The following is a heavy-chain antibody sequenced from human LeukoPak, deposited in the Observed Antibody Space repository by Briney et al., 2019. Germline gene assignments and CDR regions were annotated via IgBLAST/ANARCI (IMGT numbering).Heavy chain of an antibody. CDR3: ATGEQWLVDY. CDR2: ISGSSDNT. J-gene: IGHJ4*02. CDR1: GFTFSNYA. V-gene: IGHV3-23*01. Sequence: GESLRLSCEASGFTFSNYAMSWVRQAPGKGLEWVSSISGSSDNTNYADSVKGRFTISRDNSKNILYLQMNSLTAEDTAVYYCATGEQWLVDYWGQGTLVTVSS. D-gene: IGHD6-19*01.